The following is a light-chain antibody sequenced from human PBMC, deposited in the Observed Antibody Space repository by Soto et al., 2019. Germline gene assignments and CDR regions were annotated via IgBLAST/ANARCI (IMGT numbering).Light chain of an antibody. Sequence: DIQITHSPSSMSASVLYRVTITCRASQGIGNYLAWFQQKPGKVPQRLLFAASSLQSGVPSRFSGSGSGTEFTLTISSLQPEDLAVYYCLQHNSYPFTFGQGTRLEIK. J-gene: IGKJ5*01. CDR3: LQHNSYPFT. CDR1: QGIGNY. CDR2: AAS. V-gene: IGKV1-17*03.